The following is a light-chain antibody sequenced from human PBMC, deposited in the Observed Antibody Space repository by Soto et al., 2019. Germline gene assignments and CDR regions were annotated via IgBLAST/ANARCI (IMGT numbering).Light chain of an antibody. J-gene: IGKJ5*01. CDR3: QQRSNLIT. CDR1: QSVSSY. Sequence: EIVLTQSPATLSLSPGERSTLSCRASQSVSSYLAWYQQKPGQAPRLLIYDASNRATGIPARFSGSGSGTDFTLTISSLEPEDFAVYYCQQRSNLITFGQGTRREIK. V-gene: IGKV3-11*01. CDR2: DAS.